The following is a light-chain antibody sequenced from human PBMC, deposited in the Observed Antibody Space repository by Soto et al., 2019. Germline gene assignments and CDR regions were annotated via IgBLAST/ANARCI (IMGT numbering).Light chain of an antibody. V-gene: IGKV3-20*01. CDR2: DVS. J-gene: IGKJ1*01. CDR1: HSVSRNY. Sequence: EIVLTQSPGTLSLSPGERATLSCRSSHSVSRNYLAWYQQKPGQAPRLLIYDVSSRDTGIPDRFSGSGSGTDFTLTISRLEPVDFAVYYCQQYGISPTFGQGTKVEIK. CDR3: QQYGISPT.